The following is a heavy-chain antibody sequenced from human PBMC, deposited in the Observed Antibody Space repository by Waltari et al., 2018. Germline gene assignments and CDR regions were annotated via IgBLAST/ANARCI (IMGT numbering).Heavy chain of an antibody. V-gene: IGHV4-34*01. J-gene: IGHJ6*02. CDR3: ARGGGSQSSGWYKLYYYYGMDV. D-gene: IGHD6-19*01. CDR2: INQSGST. Sequence: QVQLQQWGAGLLTPSETLSLTCAVYGGSFSGYYWSWIRQPPGQGLAWMGAINQSGSTNDKPSRKSRVTIAVDTSKNQVSLKLSAVTAADTAVYYCARGGGSQSSGWYKLYYYYGMDVWGQGTTVTVSS. CDR1: GGSFSGYY.